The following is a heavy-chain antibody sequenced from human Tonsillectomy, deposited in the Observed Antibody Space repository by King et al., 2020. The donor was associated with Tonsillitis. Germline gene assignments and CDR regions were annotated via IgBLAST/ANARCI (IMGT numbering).Heavy chain of an antibody. V-gene: IGHV3-13*01. D-gene: IGHD3-10*01. J-gene: IGHJ4*02. CDR3: AREKVGQLLYDY. Sequence: VQLVESGGGLVQPGGSLRLSCAASGFTFTSYDMHWVRQAPGRGLEWVSAIGSAGDTYYPVSVKGRFTISRDNAKNFLYLQMNSLRAGDTAVYYCAREKVGQLLYDYWGQGTLVTVSS. CDR1: GFTFTSYD. CDR2: IGSAGDT.